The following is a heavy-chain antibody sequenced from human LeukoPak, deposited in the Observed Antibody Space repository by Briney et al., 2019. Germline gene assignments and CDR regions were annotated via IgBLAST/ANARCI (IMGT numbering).Heavy chain of an antibody. D-gene: IGHD2-15*01. CDR2: INYSGST. J-gene: IGHJ6*03. V-gene: IGHV4-34*01. Sequence: NPSETLSLTCAVYGGSFSGYYWSWIRQPPGKGLEWIGEINYSGSTNYNPSLKSRVNISVDTSKNQFSLKLSSVTTADTAVYYCARGGGCSGGSCRPRYYYYYMDVWGKGTTVTVSS. CDR1: GGSFSGYY. CDR3: ARGGGCSGGSCRPRYYYYYMDV.